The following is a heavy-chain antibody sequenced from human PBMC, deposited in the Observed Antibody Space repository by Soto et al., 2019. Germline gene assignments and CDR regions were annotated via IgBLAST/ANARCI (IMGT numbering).Heavy chain of an antibody. Sequence: QVQLVQSGAEVKKPGSSVKVSCKASGGTFSSYTISWVRQAPGQGLEWMGRIIPILGIANYAQKFQGRVTITAEKSTSTAYMELSSLRSEDTAVYYCARGIRKVRGKNYYYYGMDVWGQGTTVTVSS. J-gene: IGHJ6*02. CDR3: ARGIRKVRGKNYYYYGMDV. CDR1: GGTFSSYT. CDR2: IIPILGIA. D-gene: IGHD3-10*01. V-gene: IGHV1-69*02.